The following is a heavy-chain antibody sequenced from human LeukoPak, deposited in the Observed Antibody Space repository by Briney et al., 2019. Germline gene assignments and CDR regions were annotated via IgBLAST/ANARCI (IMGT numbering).Heavy chain of an antibody. D-gene: IGHD3-10*01. CDR2: ISAYNGNT. Sequence: GASVKVSCKASGYTFTSYGISWVRQAPGQGLEWMGWISAYNGNTNYAQKLQGRVTMTTDTSTSTAYMELRSLRSDDTAVYYCTNEPGSGSPDNRRLYYYYGMDVWGQGTTVTVSS. V-gene: IGHV1-18*01. J-gene: IGHJ6*02. CDR3: TNEPGSGSPDNRRLYYYYGMDV. CDR1: GYTFTSYG.